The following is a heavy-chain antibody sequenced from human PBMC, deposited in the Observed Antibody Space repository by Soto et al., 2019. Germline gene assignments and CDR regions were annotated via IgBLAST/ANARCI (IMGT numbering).Heavy chain of an antibody. CDR2: IKQDGSEK. D-gene: IGHD6-25*01. J-gene: IGHJ5*02. CDR1: GFTFSSYW. CDR3: ARQTPAYRYRIGAGIPGGFDP. V-gene: IGHV3-7*01. Sequence: GGSLRLSCAASGFTFSSYWMSWVRQAPGKGLEWVANIKQDGSEKYYVDSVKGRFTISRDNAKNSLYLQMNSLRAEDTAVYYCARQTPAYRYRIGAGIPGGFDPWGQGTLVTVSS.